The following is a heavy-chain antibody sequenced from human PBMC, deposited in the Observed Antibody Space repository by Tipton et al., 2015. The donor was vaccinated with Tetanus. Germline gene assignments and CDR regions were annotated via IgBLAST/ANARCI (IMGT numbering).Heavy chain of an antibody. D-gene: IGHD3-10*01. CDR2: ISYSGST. J-gene: IGHJ4*02. CDR1: GGSVRSGDYQ. Sequence: TLSLTCTVSGGSVRSGDYQWNWIRQPPGKGLEWLAYISYSGSTNSNYALKSRITISRDTSRNQFSLKLTSVTAADTAVYYCTRANHEFPKKGPFDSWGQGSLVIVSS. CDR3: TRANHEFPKKGPFDS. V-gene: IGHV4-61*08.